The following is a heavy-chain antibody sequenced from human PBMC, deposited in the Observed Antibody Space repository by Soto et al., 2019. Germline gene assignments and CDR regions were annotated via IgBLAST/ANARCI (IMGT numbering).Heavy chain of an antibody. J-gene: IGHJ4*02. CDR2: ISGSGGST. D-gene: IGHD4-4*01. CDR3: ASYSNYSYYFDY. Sequence: PGGSLRLSCAASGFTFSSYAMSWVRQAPGKGLEWVSAISGSGGSTYYADSVKGRFTISRDNSKNTLYLQMNSLRAEDTAVYYCASYSNYSYYFDYWGQGTLVTVSS. CDR1: GFTFSSYA. V-gene: IGHV3-23*01.